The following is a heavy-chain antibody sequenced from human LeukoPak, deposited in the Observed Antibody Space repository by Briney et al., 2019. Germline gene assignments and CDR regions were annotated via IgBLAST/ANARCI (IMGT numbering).Heavy chain of an antibody. Sequence: ASVKVSCKASGYTFTSYGISWERQAPGQGLEWMGRINPNSGGTNYAQKFQGRVTMTRDTSISTAYMELSRLRSDDTAVYYCARGLRKQLVGDWFDPWGQGTLVTVSS. CDR2: INPNSGGT. V-gene: IGHV1-2*06. J-gene: IGHJ5*02. D-gene: IGHD6-13*01. CDR1: GYTFTSYG. CDR3: ARGLRKQLVGDWFDP.